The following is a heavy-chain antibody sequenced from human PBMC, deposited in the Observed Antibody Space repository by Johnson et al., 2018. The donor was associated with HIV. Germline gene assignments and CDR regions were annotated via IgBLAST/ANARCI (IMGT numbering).Heavy chain of an antibody. CDR1: GFTFNNAW. CDR2: IKRKTDGGTT. D-gene: IGHD3-22*01. CDR3: TTEENYYDSSGYDAFDI. V-gene: IGHV3-15*01. J-gene: IGHJ3*02. Sequence: VQLVESGGGLVKPGGSLRLSCAVSGFTFNNAWMSWVRQAPGKGLEWVGRIKRKTDGGTTDYAAPVKGRFTISRDDSKNTLYLQMNSLKTEDTAVYYCTTEENYYDSSGYDAFDIWGQGTMVTVSS.